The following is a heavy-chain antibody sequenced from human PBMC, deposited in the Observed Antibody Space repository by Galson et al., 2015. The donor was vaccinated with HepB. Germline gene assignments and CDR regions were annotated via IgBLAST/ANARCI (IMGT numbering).Heavy chain of an antibody. CDR3: ARDAAESSQYGNLDY. Sequence: SLRLSCAASGFIFSRYGMHWVRQAPGKGLEWVAVMWANGYSKYYPDSVKGRFTTSRDNSENMVFLQMNSLSAEDTAVYYCARDAAESSQYGNLDYWGRGTLVTVSS. D-gene: IGHD2-2*01. CDR2: MWANGYSK. J-gene: IGHJ4*02. CDR1: GFIFSRYG. V-gene: IGHV3-33*01.